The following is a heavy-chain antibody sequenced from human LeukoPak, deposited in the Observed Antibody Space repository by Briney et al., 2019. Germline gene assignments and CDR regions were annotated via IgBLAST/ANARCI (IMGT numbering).Heavy chain of an antibody. D-gene: IGHD3-9*01. CDR1: GGSFSGYY. Sequence: SETLSLTCAVYGGSFSGYYWSWIRQPPGKGLEWIGEINHSGSTNYNPSLKSRVTISVDTSKNQFSLKLSSVTAADTAVYYCARAGGAPILTGYYIGYYYYGMDVRGQGTTVTVSS. CDR3: ARAGGAPILTGYYIGYYYYGMDV. J-gene: IGHJ6*02. CDR2: INHSGST. V-gene: IGHV4-34*01.